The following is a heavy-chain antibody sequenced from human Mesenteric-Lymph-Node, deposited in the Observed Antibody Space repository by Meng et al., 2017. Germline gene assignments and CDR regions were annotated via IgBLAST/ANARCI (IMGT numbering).Heavy chain of an antibody. CDR3: ARQDAGSRSSPDY. CDR2: VGRTGDT. Sequence: TSWVRQAPGKGLEWVSSVGRTGDTYYADSVKGRFTISRDNAKNSMYLQMNNLRAEDTAVYYCARQDAGSRSSPDYWGQGTLVTVSS. J-gene: IGHJ4*02. D-gene: IGHD6-6*01. V-gene: IGHV3-69-1*01.